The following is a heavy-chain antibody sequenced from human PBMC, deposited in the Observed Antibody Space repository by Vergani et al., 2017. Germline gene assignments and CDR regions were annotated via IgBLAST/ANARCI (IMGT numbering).Heavy chain of an antibody. J-gene: IGHJ4*02. CDR1: GGSFNDYW. CDR2: IRHDGIT. V-gene: IGHV4-34*01. D-gene: IGHD2-8*01. Sequence: QAQLQQWGAGLLKPSETQSLTCAIYGGSFNDYWWTWIRQPPGKGLEWIGEIRHDGITHYSPSLKSRVTISIDTSTHQFSLNLRSVTAADTAVYYCAREGYCTNGVCFTLFDVWGQGALVTVSS. CDR3: AREGYCTNGVCFTLFDV.